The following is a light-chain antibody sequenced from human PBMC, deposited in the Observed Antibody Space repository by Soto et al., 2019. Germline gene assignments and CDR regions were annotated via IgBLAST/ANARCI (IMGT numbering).Light chain of an antibody. CDR3: QQLYIFPLT. Sequence: IQMTQSHSTVAASVGDRVNIICRASQSISSWLAWYQQKPGKAPKLLIYGASTLQSRVPSRFSGGGSGTEYTLTISSLQPEDSATYYCQQLYIFPLTFGQGTRLEIK. J-gene: IGKJ5*01. CDR1: QSISSW. CDR2: GAS. V-gene: IGKV1-5*02.